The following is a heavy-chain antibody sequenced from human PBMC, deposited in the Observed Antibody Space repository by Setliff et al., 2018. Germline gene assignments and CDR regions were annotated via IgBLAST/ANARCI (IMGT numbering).Heavy chain of an antibody. Sequence: ASVKVSCKASGYTFTGHYIHWVRQAPGQGLEWMGWINPRTGVTTFAQKFQGRVTITRDTSNSTDYMDLSRLTSDDTAVYYCARSPPTRGSGSGWYGDFWGQGTLVTVSS. CDR1: GYTFTGHY. CDR3: ARSPPTRGSGSGWYGDF. V-gene: IGHV1-2*02. CDR2: INPRTGVT. J-gene: IGHJ4*02. D-gene: IGHD6-19*01.